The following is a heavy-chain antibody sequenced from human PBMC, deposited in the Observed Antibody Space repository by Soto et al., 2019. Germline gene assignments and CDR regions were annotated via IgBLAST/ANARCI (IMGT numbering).Heavy chain of an antibody. CDR2: IYYSGST. J-gene: IGHJ4*02. Sequence: SETLSLTCTVSGGSISSYYWSWIRRPPGKGLEWIGYIYYSGSTNYNPSLKSRVSISVDTSKNQFSLKLSSVTAADTAVYYCARESTYYYDSSGYYQALFDYWGQGTLVTVSS. CDR1: GGSISSYY. CDR3: ARESTYYYDSSGYYQALFDY. D-gene: IGHD3-22*01. V-gene: IGHV4-59*01.